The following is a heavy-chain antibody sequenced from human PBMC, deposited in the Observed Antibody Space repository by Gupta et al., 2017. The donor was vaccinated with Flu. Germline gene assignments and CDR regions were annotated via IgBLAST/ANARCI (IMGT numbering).Heavy chain of an antibody. Sequence: QVQLQESGPGLVKPSETLSLTCTVSGGSISSYYWSWIRQPPGKGLEWIGYIYYSGSTNYNPSLKSRVTISVDTSKNQFSLKLSSVTAADTAVYYCARQIVGAKVFDYWGQGTLVTVSS. D-gene: IGHD1-26*01. V-gene: IGHV4-59*08. CDR3: ARQIVGAKVFDY. J-gene: IGHJ4*02. CDR2: IYYSGST. CDR1: GGSISSYY.